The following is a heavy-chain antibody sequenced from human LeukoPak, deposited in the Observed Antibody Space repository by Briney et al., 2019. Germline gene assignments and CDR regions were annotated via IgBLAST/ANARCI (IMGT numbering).Heavy chain of an antibody. CDR2: ISWNSGSI. CDR3: ARDGPYYYDSSGYLRYAFDI. Sequence: PGGSLRLSCAASGFTFDDYAMHWVRQAPGKGLEWVSGISWNSGSIGYADSVKGRFTISRDNAKNSLYLQMNSLRAEDTAVYYCARDGPYYYDSSGYLRYAFDIWGQGTMVTVSS. V-gene: IGHV3-9*01. CDR1: GFTFDDYA. J-gene: IGHJ3*02. D-gene: IGHD3-22*01.